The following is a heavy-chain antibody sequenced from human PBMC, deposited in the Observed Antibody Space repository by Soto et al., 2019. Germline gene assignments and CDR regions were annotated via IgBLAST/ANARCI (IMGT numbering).Heavy chain of an antibody. CDR1: GYTFTSYG. V-gene: IGHV1-18*01. Sequence: ASVKVSCKASGYTFTSYGISWVRQAPGQGLEWMGRISAYNGKKKYAQKFQGRVTMTTDTSTSIAYMEVRSLRSDDTAVYYCARDAAAGLNDYWGQGTLVTVSS. CDR3: ARDAAAGLNDY. CDR2: ISAYNGKK. D-gene: IGHD6-13*01. J-gene: IGHJ4*02.